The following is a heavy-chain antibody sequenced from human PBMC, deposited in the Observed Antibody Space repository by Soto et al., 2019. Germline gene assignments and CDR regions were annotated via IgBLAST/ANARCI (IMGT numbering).Heavy chain of an antibody. Sequence: QVQLVQSGAEVKKPGSSVKVSCKASGGTFSSYTISWVRQAPGQGLEWMGRIIPILGIANYAQKFQGRVTXTXVKSTSTAYMELSSLRSEDTAVYYCAKGGDYSQVDYWGQGTLVTVSS. CDR1: GGTFSSYT. D-gene: IGHD4-17*01. CDR3: AKGGDYSQVDY. V-gene: IGHV1-69*02. CDR2: IIPILGIA. J-gene: IGHJ4*02.